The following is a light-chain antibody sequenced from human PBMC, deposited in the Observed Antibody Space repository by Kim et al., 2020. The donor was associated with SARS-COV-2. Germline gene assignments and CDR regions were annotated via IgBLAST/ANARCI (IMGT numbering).Light chain of an antibody. J-gene: IGKJ3*01. CDR2: DAS. CDR1: RDVTNY. CDR3: QQYDNL. Sequence: DIQMTQSPSSLSASVGDRVTITCQASRDVTNYLNWFQQKAGKAPKLLIYDASNLATGVPSRFSGSGSGTDFTFTISSLQPEDIATYYCQQYDNLFGPGTKVDIK. V-gene: IGKV1-33*01.